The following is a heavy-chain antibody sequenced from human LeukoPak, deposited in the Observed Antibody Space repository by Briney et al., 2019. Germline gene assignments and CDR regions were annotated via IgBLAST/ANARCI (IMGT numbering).Heavy chain of an antibody. Sequence: GGSRRLSCAASGFIFSSYSMKWDRQAPGKGLEWVSSIISSSSYIYYADSVKGRFTISRDNAKNSLYLQMNSLTAEDTAVYYCARDSSSAFYYFDYWGQGTLVTVSS. CDR2: IISSSSYI. D-gene: IGHD6-6*01. J-gene: IGHJ4*02. CDR3: ARDSSSAFYYFDY. V-gene: IGHV3-21*01. CDR1: GFIFSSYS.